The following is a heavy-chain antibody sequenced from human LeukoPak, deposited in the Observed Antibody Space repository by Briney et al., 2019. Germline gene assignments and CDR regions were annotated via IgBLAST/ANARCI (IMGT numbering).Heavy chain of an antibody. J-gene: IGHJ4*02. V-gene: IGHV3-23*01. D-gene: IGHD2-15*01. CDR1: GFTFSTYA. CDR3: AKGSLGSCRGVICYSRDY. Sequence: QAGGSLRLSCAASGFTFSTYAMSWVRQSPVPGLEWVSAVSGSDAGTSYADSVKGRFTISRDNSKNTAYLQMNSLRAEDTATYYCAKGSLGSCRGVICYSRDYWGQGSLVTVSS. CDR2: VSGSDAGT.